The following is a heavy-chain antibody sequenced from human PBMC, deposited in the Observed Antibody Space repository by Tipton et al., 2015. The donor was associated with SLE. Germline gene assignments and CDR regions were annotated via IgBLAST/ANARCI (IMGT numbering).Heavy chain of an antibody. Sequence: TLSLTCTVSGGSISSSSYYWGWIRQPPGKGLEWIGSIYYSGSTYYNPSLKSRVTISVDTSKNQFFLRLTSMTAADTAVYYCARSGDILTAYWSGPAGQGTLVTVTS. CDR2: IYYSGST. J-gene: IGHJ5*02. D-gene: IGHD3-9*01. V-gene: IGHV4-39*07. CDR1: GGSISSSSYY. CDR3: ARSGDILTAYWSGP.